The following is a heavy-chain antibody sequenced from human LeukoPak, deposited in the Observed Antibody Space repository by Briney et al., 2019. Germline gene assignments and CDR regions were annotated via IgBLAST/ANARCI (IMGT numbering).Heavy chain of an antibody. CDR2: IYSGGST. Sequence: GGSLRLSCVASGFTFSHYSMNWVRQAPGKGLEWVSVIYSGGSTYYADSVKGRFTISRDNSKNTLYLQMNSLRAEDTAVYYCAFRFLEWLPATYYYYYGMDVWGQGTTVTVSS. D-gene: IGHD3-3*01. CDR1: GFTFSHYS. J-gene: IGHJ6*02. CDR3: AFRFLEWLPATYYYYYGMDV. V-gene: IGHV3-53*01.